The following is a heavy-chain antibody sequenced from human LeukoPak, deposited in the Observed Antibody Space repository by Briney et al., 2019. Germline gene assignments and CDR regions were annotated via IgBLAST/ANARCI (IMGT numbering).Heavy chain of an antibody. D-gene: IGHD1-14*01. J-gene: IGHJ4*02. Sequence: SETLSLTCTVSLDSTTSNFWSWLRQPPGKGLEWIGEIHRSGSPNYNPSLQSRVNISIDRSRNQIALELSSVTAADTAVYYCAREILGGFNPGAYWGQGTLVTVSS. CDR1: LDSTTSNF. CDR2: IHRSGSP. CDR3: AREILGGFNPGAY. V-gene: IGHV4-59*12.